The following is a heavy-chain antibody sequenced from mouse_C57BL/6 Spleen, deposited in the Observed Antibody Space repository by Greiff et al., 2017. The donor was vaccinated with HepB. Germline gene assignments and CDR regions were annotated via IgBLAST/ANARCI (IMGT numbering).Heavy chain of an antibody. V-gene: IGHV1-55*01. CDR1: GYTFTSYW. D-gene: IGHD1-1*01. Sequence: VQLQQPGAELVKPGASVKMSCKASGYTFTSYWITWVKQRPGQGLEWIGDIYPGSGSTNYNEKFKSKATLTVDTSSSTAYMQLSSLTSEDSAVYYCARDHYYGSSYVRYFDVWGTGTTVTVSS. CDR3: ARDHYYGSSYVRYFDV. CDR2: IYPGSGST. J-gene: IGHJ1*03.